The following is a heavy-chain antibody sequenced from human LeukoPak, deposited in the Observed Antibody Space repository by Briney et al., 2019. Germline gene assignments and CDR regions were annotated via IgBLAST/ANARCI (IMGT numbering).Heavy chain of an antibody. CDR2: IYSGGNT. V-gene: IGHV3-66*01. CDR3: ARALYYYYMDV. Sequence: GGSLRLSCAASGFTVSSNYMSWVRQAPGKGLEWVSVIYSGGNTYYADSVKGRFTISRDNFKNTLYLQMNRLRAEDTAVYYCARALYYYYMDVWGKGTTVTISS. J-gene: IGHJ6*03. CDR1: GFTVSSNY.